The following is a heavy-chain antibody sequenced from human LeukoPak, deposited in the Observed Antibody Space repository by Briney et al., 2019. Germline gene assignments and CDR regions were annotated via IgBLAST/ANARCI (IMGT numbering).Heavy chain of an antibody. CDR2: IYYSGST. D-gene: IGHD2-8*01. J-gene: IGHJ5*02. Sequence: PSETLSLTCPVSGGSISSYYWSWIRQPPGKGLEWIGYIYYSGSTNYNPSLKSRVTISVDTSKNQFSLKLSSVTAADTAVYYCARQWSKQKNWFDPWGQGTLVTVSS. V-gene: IGHV4-59*08. CDR1: GGSISSYY. CDR3: ARQWSKQKNWFDP.